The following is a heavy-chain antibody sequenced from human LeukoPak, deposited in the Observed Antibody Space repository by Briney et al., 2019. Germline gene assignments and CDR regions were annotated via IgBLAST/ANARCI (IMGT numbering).Heavy chain of an antibody. Sequence: ASVKVSCKASGYTFTSYYIHWVRQAPGQGLEWMGVINPSGGSTTYAQKFQGRVTMTRDTSITTAYMELSSLRSDDTAVFYCARGTGGYGYDYWGQGTLVTVSS. CDR2: INPSGGST. D-gene: IGHD1-26*01. CDR3: ARGTGGYGYDY. J-gene: IGHJ4*02. V-gene: IGHV1-46*01. CDR1: GYTFTSYY.